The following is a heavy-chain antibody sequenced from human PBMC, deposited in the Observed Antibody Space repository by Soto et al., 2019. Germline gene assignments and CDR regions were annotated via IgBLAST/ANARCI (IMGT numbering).Heavy chain of an antibody. CDR3: AKGTTLAAAGYYFDY. Sequence: GGSLRPSCAASGFTFSRYALSWVRQAPGKGPEWVSAISGSGGSTYYADSVKRRFTISRDNSNNTLYLQMNSLRADDTAVYYCAKGTTLAAAGYYFDYWGQGTLVTVSS. D-gene: IGHD6-13*01. V-gene: IGHV3-23*01. CDR2: ISGSGGST. CDR1: GFTFSRYA. J-gene: IGHJ4*02.